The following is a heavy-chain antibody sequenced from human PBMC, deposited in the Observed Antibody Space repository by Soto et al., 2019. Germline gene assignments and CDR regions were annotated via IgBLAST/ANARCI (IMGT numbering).Heavy chain of an antibody. D-gene: IGHD3-3*01. CDR1: GFTFSSYA. CDR2: ISGSGGST. Sequence: PGGSLRLSCAASGFTFSSYAMSWVRQAPGKGLEWVSAISGSGGSTYYADSVKGRFTISRDNSKNTLYLQMNSLRAEDTAVYYCAKDRANYDFWSGPGDYYGMDVWGQGTTVTVSS. CDR3: AKDRANYDFWSGPGDYYGMDV. J-gene: IGHJ6*02. V-gene: IGHV3-23*01.